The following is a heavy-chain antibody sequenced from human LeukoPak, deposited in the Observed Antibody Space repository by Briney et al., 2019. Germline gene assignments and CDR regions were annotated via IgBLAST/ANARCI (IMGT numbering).Heavy chain of an antibody. CDR1: GGTFSSYA. V-gene: IGHV1-69*05. Sequence: ASVKVSCKASGGTFSSYAISWVRQAPGQGLEWMGGIIPIFGTANYAQKFQDRVTITTDESTSTAYMELSSLRSEDTAVYYCARVSGWPETSGKPGYYYYYYMDVWGKGTTVTVSS. CDR2: IIPIFGTA. J-gene: IGHJ6*03. CDR3: ARVSGWPETSGKPGYYYYYYMDV. D-gene: IGHD6-19*01.